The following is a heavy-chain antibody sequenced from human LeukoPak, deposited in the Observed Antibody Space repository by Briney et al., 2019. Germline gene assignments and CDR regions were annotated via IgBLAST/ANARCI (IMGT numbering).Heavy chain of an antibody. J-gene: IGHJ5*02. CDR1: GFTFSGYW. D-gene: IGHD6-13*01. CDR3: ARAAYSSSFNWFDP. V-gene: IGHV3-74*01. CDR2: INSDGSTT. Sequence: PGGSLRLSCAASGFTFSGYWMHWVRQAPGKGLVWVSRINSDGSTTSYADSVMGRFTISRDNTKNTLYLQMNSLRAEHTAVYYCARAAYSSSFNWFDPWGQGTLVTVSS.